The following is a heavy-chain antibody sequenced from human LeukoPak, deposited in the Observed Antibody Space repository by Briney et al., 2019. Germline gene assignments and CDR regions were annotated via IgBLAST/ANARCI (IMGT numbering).Heavy chain of an antibody. J-gene: IGHJ4*02. CDR2: ISGSGGST. Sequence: GGSLRLSCAASGFTFSSYAMSWVRQAPGKGLEWVSAISGSGGSTYYADSVKGRFTISRDNAKNSLYLQMNSLRAEDTAVYYCARDLEARYSGYGGMGSDYWGQGTLVTVSS. CDR1: GFTFSSYA. CDR3: ARDLEARYSGYGGMGSDY. D-gene: IGHD5-12*01. V-gene: IGHV3-23*01.